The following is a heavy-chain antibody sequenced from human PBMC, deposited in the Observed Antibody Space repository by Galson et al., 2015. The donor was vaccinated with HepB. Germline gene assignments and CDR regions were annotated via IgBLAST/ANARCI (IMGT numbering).Heavy chain of an antibody. Sequence: SLRLSCAASGFTFRSYAMHWVRQAPGKGLEYVSAISSNGGSTYYADSVKGRFTISRDNSGNTLFLHMNSLRPEDTALYYCVKGGGYSAIRGRGGFDSRGQGALVTVSS. CDR3: VKGGGYSAIRGRGGFDS. CDR1: GFTFRSYA. CDR2: ISSNGGST. V-gene: IGHV3-64*04. J-gene: IGHJ4*02. D-gene: IGHD5-12*01.